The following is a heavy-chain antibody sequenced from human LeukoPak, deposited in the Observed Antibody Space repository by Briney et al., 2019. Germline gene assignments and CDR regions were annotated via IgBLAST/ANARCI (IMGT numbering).Heavy chain of an antibody. CDR3: ARYSSGWYDYYYGMDV. D-gene: IGHD6-19*01. V-gene: IGHV4-39*01. CDR2: IYYSGST. CDR1: GGSISSSSYY. Sequence: SETLSLTCTVSGGSISSSSYYWGWIRQPPGKGLEWIGSIYYSGSTYYNPSLKSRVTISVDTSKNQFPLKLSSVTAADTAVYYCARYSSGWYDYYYGMDVWGQGTTVTVSS. J-gene: IGHJ6*02.